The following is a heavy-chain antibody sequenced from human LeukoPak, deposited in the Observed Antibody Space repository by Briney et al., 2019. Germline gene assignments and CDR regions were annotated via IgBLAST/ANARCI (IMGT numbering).Heavy chain of an antibody. CDR1: GYTFIDYA. CDR2: INAGDGNT. Sequence: ASVKVSCKASGYTFIDYAIYWVRQAPGQRLEWMGWINAGDGNTRYSQHFQGRLTVTRDTSASTAYMELSSLRSEDTAVYYCALGAYDYWGQGTLVTVSS. CDR3: ALGAYDY. V-gene: IGHV1-3*01. D-gene: IGHD1-26*01. J-gene: IGHJ4*02.